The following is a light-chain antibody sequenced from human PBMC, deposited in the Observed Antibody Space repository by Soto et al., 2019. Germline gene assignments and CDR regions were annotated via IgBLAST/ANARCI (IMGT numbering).Light chain of an antibody. CDR1: QSVSSN. CDR2: GAS. CDR3: QQYGFSPPFT. J-gene: IGKJ3*01. V-gene: IGKV3-15*01. Sequence: EIVMTQSPATLSVSPGERATLSCRASQSVSSNLAWYQQKPGQAPRLLIYGASTRATGIPARFSGSGSGTEFTLIISSLQSEDFAVYFCQQYGFSPPFTFGPGTKVDI.